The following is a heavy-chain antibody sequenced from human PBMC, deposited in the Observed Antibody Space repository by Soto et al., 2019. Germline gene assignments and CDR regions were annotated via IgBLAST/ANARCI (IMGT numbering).Heavy chain of an antibody. J-gene: IGHJ6*02. CDR1: GGTFSSYA. D-gene: IGHD5-12*01. CDR2: IIPIFGTA. CDR3: ARGSGYGGHYYYYGMDV. Sequence: SVKLSCKASGGTFSSYAISWVRQAPKQGLEWMGGIIPIFGTANYAQKFQGRVTITADESTSTAYMELSSLRSEDTAVYYCARGSGYGGHYYYYGMDVWGQGTTVTVSS. V-gene: IGHV1-69*13.